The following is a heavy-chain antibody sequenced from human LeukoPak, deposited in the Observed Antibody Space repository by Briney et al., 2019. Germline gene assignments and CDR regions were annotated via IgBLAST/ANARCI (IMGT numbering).Heavy chain of an antibody. D-gene: IGHD2-2*01. CDR2: MNPNSGNT. Sequence: ASVKVSCKASGYTFTSYDINWVRQATGQGLEWMGWMNPNSGNTGYTQKFQGRVTMTRNTSISTAYMELSSLRSEDTAVYYCARGTGYCSSTSCSTGSDFDYWGQGTLVTVSS. J-gene: IGHJ4*02. CDR3: ARGTGYCSSTSCSTGSDFDY. V-gene: IGHV1-8*01. CDR1: GYTFTSYD.